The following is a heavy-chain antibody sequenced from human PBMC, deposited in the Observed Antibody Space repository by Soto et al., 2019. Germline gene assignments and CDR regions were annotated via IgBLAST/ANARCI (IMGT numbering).Heavy chain of an antibody. CDR3: ARLMNLPSRFYGSGSLDDAFDI. V-gene: IGHV3-7*05. Sequence: PGGSLRLSCAASGFTFSSYWMSWVRQAPGKGLEWVANIKQDGSEKYYVDSVKGRFTISRDNAKNSLYLQMNSLRAEDTAVYYCARLMNLPSRFYGSGSLDDAFDIWGQGTMVTVSS. CDR2: IKQDGSEK. J-gene: IGHJ3*02. CDR1: GFTFSSYW. D-gene: IGHD3-10*01.